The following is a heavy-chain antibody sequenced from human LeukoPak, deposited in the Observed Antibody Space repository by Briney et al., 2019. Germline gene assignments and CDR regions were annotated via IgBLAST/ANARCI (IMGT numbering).Heavy chain of an antibody. Sequence: GGSPRPSRAPSGFTFYDYTMHWGRQAPGKGLEWVSLISWDGGSTYYADSVKGRFTISRDNSKNSLYLQMNSLRTEDTALYYCAKGDIAVAGPTFFDYWGQGTLVTVSS. J-gene: IGHJ4*02. CDR3: AKGDIAVAGPTFFDY. CDR2: ISWDGGST. CDR1: GFTFYDYT. D-gene: IGHD6-19*01. V-gene: IGHV3-43*01.